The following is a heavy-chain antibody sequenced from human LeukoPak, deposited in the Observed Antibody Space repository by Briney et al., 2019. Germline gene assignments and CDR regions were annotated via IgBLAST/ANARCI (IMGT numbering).Heavy chain of an antibody. D-gene: IGHD5-18*01. Sequence: SGGSLRLSCAASGFTFSSYSMHWVRQAPGKGLVWVARINSDGSSTSYADSVKGRFTISRDNAKNTLYLQMNSLRAEDTAVYYCARMFTAMVPGWYFDLWGRGTLVTVSS. CDR3: ARMFTAMVPGWYFDL. CDR1: GFTFSSYS. J-gene: IGHJ2*01. CDR2: INSDGSST. V-gene: IGHV3-74*01.